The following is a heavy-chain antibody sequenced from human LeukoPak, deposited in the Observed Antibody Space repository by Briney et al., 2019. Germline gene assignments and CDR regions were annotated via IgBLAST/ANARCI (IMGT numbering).Heavy chain of an antibody. CDR2: IPDNGLRT. D-gene: IGHD2-15*01. Sequence: GGSLRLSCAAAGFTFSNFGLNWVRQAPGKGLEWVAFIPDNGLRTYYLESVKGLFTISRDDSKNTLYLQMNSLRVEDTAVYYCARDRIGKYSIDYWGQGTLVTVSS. CDR1: GFTFSNFG. V-gene: IGHV3-30*02. CDR3: ARDRIGKYSIDY. J-gene: IGHJ4*02.